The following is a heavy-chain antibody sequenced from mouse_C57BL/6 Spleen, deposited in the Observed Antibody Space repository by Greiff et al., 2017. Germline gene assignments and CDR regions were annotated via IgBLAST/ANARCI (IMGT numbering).Heavy chain of an antibody. D-gene: IGHD3-2*02. Sequence: VQLQQSGPELVKPGASVKISCKASGYSFTGYYMNWVKQSPEKSLEWMGEINPSTGGTTYNQKFKAKATLTVDKSSSTAYMQLKSLTSEDYAVYYCARGGSSGPFDYWGQGTTLTVSS. CDR3: ARGGSSGPFDY. V-gene: IGHV1-42*01. CDR2: INPSTGGT. CDR1: GYSFTGYY. J-gene: IGHJ2*01.